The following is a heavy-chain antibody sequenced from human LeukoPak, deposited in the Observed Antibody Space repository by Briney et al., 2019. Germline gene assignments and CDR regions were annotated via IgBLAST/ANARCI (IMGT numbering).Heavy chain of an antibody. J-gene: IGHJ1*01. CDR2: ISGDGGST. D-gene: IGHD3-22*01. Sequence: GGSLILSCAASGFTFDDYAMHWVRQAPGKGLEWVSLISGDGGSTYYADSVKGRFTISRDNSKNSLYLQMNSLRTEDTALYYCAKELRYYGTSGYYYSAEYFQHWGQGTLVTVSS. V-gene: IGHV3-43*02. CDR3: AKELRYYGTSGYYYSAEYFQH. CDR1: GFTFDDYA.